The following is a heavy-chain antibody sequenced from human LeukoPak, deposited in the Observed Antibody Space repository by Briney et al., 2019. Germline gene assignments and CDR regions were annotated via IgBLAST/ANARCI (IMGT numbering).Heavy chain of an antibody. Sequence: SETLSLTCTVSVGSISSYYWSWIRQPPWKGLEWIGYIYYSGSTNYNPSLKSRVTISVDTSKNQFSLKLSSVTAADTAVYYCARLVNEYSSSSDDYWGQGTLVTVSS. CDR1: VGSISSYY. D-gene: IGHD6-6*01. J-gene: IGHJ4*02. CDR3: ARLVNEYSSSSDDY. CDR2: IYYSGST. V-gene: IGHV4-59*01.